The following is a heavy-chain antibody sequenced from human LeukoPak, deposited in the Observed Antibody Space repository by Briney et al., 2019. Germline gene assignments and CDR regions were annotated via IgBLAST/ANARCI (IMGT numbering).Heavy chain of an antibody. D-gene: IGHD5-12*01. CDR2: ISGYNSKP. CDR1: GYSFTNYG. CDR3: ARTSHYVDIAATIPYGIYYFDY. Sequence: ASVKVSCKTSGYSFTNYGITWVRQAPGQGPEWMGWISGYNSKPFYAQNFQGRVTMTTDTSTSTAYMELRSLRSDDTAVYYCARTSHYVDIAATIPYGIYYFDYWGQGTLVTVSS. V-gene: IGHV1-18*01. J-gene: IGHJ4*02.